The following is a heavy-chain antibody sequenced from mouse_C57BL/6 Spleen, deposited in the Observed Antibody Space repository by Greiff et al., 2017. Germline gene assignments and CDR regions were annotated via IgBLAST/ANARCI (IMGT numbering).Heavy chain of an antibody. CDR2: ISSGSSTI. V-gene: IGHV5-17*01. CDR3: ARGDDYDEDYYAMDY. J-gene: IGHJ4*01. Sequence: EVMLVESGGGLVKPGGSLKLSCAASGFTFSDYGMHWVRQAPEKGLEWVAYISSGSSTIYYADTVKGRFTISRDNAKNTLFLQMTSLRSEDTAMYYCARGDDYDEDYYAMDYWGQGTSVTVSS. CDR1: GFTFSDYG. D-gene: IGHD2-4*01.